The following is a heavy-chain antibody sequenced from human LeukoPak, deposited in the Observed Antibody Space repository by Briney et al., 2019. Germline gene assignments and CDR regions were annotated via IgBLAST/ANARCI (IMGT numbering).Heavy chain of an antibody. D-gene: IGHD4-17*01. CDR3: AREIPGASSDY. Sequence: GGSLRPSCAASGFTFTTYSMNWVRQAPGKGLEWVSFISDSGSTIYYADSVKGRFTTSRDNAKNSLYLQMNSLRAEDTAVYYCAREIPGASSDYWGQGTLVTVSS. V-gene: IGHV3-48*01. CDR2: ISDSGSTI. CDR1: GFTFTTYS. J-gene: IGHJ4*02.